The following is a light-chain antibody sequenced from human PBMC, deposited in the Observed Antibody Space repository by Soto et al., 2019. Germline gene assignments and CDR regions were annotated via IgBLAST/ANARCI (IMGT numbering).Light chain of an antibody. CDR3: QQDDSSLWT. V-gene: IGKV3-20*01. CDR2: GAS. J-gene: IGKJ1*01. CDR1: QSVGSRT. Sequence: IVLTQSPVTLSLSPGERATLSCRASQSVGSRTLAWYQRKPGQAPRLLSYGASTRATGIPDRFSGSGSGADFTLTISRVEPEDFAVYYCQQDDSSLWTFGQGTKVDIK.